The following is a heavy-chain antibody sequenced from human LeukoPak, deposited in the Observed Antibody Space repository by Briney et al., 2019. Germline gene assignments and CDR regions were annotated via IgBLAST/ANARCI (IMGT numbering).Heavy chain of an antibody. CDR2: ISWNSGSI. D-gene: IGHD6-13*01. CDR3: VRAAGGNSDY. CDR1: GFTFDDYA. Sequence: GRSLRLSCAASGFTFDDYAMHWVRQAPGKGLEWVSGISWNSGSIGYADSVKGRFTISRDNAKNSLYLQMNSLRAEDTALYYCVRAAGGNSDYWGQGTLVTVSS. J-gene: IGHJ4*02. V-gene: IGHV3-9*01.